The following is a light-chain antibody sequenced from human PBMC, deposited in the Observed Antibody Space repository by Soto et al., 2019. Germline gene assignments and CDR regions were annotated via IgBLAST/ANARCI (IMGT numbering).Light chain of an antibody. V-gene: IGLV2-11*01. J-gene: IGLJ1*01. CDR1: SSDVGAYKY. Sequence: QSALTQPRSVSGSPGQSVTISCAGTSSDVGAYKYVSWFQQHPGKAPEVIIYDVNKRPSGVPDRFSGSKPGNTASLTISGLQADDEADYYCCSFAGGGTFVFGTGTKVT. CDR2: DVN. CDR3: CSFAGGGTFV.